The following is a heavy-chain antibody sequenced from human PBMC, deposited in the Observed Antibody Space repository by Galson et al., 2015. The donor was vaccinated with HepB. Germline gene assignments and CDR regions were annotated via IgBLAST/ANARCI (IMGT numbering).Heavy chain of an antibody. J-gene: IGHJ4*02. Sequence: SLRLSCAASGFTFSSYAMSWVRQAPGKGLEWVSAISGSGGSTYYADSVKGRFTISRDNAKNSLYLQMNSLRDEDTAVYYCARDAPGDSSSWYYSGFLSYYAPYYFDYWGQGTLVTVSS. CDR1: GFTFSSYA. V-gene: IGHV3-23*01. D-gene: IGHD6-13*01. CDR2: ISGSGGST. CDR3: ARDAPGDSSSWYYSGFLSYYAPYYFDY.